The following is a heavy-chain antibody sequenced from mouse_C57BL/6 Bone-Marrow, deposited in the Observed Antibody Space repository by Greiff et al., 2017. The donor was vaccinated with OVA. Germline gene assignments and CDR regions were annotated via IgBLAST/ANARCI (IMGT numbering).Heavy chain of an antibody. CDR2: IDPETGGT. CDR3: TRRRYGFYFDY. D-gene: IGHD2-10*02. Sequence: VQGVESGAELVRPGASVTLSCKASGYTFTDYEMHWVKQTPVHGLEWIGAIDPETGGTAYNQKFKGKAILTADKSSSTAYMELRSLTSEDSAVYYCTRRRYGFYFDYWGQGTTLTVSS. CDR1: GYTFTDYE. V-gene: IGHV1-15*01. J-gene: IGHJ2*01.